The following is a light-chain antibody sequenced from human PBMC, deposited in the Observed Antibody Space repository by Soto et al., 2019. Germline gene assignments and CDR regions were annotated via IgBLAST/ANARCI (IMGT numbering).Light chain of an antibody. V-gene: IGKV3-11*01. Sequence: EIVLTQSPATLSLSPGERATLSCRASQSVSSYLAWYQQKPGQAPRPLIYDASNRATGIPARFSGSGSGTDFTLTISSLEPEEFAVYYCQQRSNWPLPFGQGTRLEIK. CDR2: DAS. J-gene: IGKJ5*01. CDR1: QSVSSY. CDR3: QQRSNWPLP.